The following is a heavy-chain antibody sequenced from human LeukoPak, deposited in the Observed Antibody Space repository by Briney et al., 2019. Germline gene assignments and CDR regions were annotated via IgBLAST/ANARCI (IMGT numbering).Heavy chain of an antibody. J-gene: IGHJ4*02. CDR3: ARAGRDGYNYADY. Sequence: GGSLRLSCAASGLTVSSNYMSWVRQAPGKGLEWVSVIYSGGSTYYADSVKGRFTISRDNSKDTLYLQMNSLRAEDTAVYYCARAGRDGYNYADYWGQGTLVTVSS. CDR1: GLTVSSNY. V-gene: IGHV3-53*01. D-gene: IGHD5-24*01. CDR2: IYSGGST.